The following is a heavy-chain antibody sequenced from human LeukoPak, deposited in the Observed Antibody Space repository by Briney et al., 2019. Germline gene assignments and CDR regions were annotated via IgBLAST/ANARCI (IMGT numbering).Heavy chain of an antibody. CDR3: AKFPGHDYGDYYFDY. CDR1: GFTVSSNY. J-gene: IGHJ4*02. Sequence: GGSLRLSCAASGFTVSSNYMSWVRQAPGKGLEWVSVIYSGGSTYYADPVKGRFTISRDNSKNTLYLQMNSLRAEDTAVYYCAKFPGHDYGDYYFDYWGQGTLVTASS. D-gene: IGHD4-17*01. V-gene: IGHV3-66*01. CDR2: IYSGGST.